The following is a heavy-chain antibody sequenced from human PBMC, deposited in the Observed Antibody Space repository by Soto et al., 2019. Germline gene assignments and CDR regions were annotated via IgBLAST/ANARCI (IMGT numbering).Heavy chain of an antibody. J-gene: IGHJ6*02. CDR2: IYYSGST. CDR1: GGSISSGCYY. CDR3: ARDEQLGDYYYGMDV. V-gene: IGHV4-31*03. Sequence: SETLSLTCPVSGGSISSGCYYWSWIRQHPGKGLEWIGYIYYSGSTYYNPSLKSRVTISVDTSKNQFSLKLSSVTAADTAVYYCARDEQLGDYYYGMDVWGQGTTVTVSS. D-gene: IGHD6-6*01.